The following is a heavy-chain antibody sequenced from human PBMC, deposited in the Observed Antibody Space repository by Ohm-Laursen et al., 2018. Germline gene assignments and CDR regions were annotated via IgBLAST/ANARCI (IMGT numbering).Heavy chain of an antibody. CDR3: ARRMHKFTRKGGAFDM. CDR2: FYSSGIS. J-gene: IGHJ3*02. D-gene: IGHD1-1*01. V-gene: IGHV4-59*08. Sequence: TLSLTCAVSGDSISSYYWNWIRQPPGKGLEWIGYFYSSGISDYNPSLKNRVTISLDPSKNQFSLRLRSVCAADTAVYYCARRMHKFTRKGGAFDMWGRGTVVTVSS. CDR1: GDSISSYY.